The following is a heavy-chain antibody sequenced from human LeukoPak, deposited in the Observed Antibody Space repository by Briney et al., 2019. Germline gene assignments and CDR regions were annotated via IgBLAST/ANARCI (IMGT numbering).Heavy chain of an antibody. Sequence: GESLKISCKGSGYSFNSHWIGWVRQMPGKGLEWMGIIFPGDSDTRYSPSFEGQVTISADRSNNTAYLQWRSLEASDTAIYYCARRIFGGGGYAFDIWGQGTVVTVSS. V-gene: IGHV5-51*01. D-gene: IGHD3-16*01. CDR1: GYSFNSHW. CDR3: ARRIFGGGGYAFDI. J-gene: IGHJ3*02. CDR2: IFPGDSDT.